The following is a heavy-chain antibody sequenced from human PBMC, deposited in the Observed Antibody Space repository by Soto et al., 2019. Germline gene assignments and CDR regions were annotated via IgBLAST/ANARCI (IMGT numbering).Heavy chain of an antibody. CDR1: VFTISGSG. V-gene: IGHV3-30*03. Sequence: GGSRRLCCAAPVFTISGSGMYWGRQAPGKGLEWVAIVSYDGDNEYYADSVRGRFFISRDNSRNTLYLQTSSLRHEDTAVYYCAGDQSYGGIPFDHWAQVSRANVSS. D-gene: IGHD2-15*01. CDR2: VSYDGDNE. CDR3: AGDQSYGGIPFDH. J-gene: IGHJ5*02.